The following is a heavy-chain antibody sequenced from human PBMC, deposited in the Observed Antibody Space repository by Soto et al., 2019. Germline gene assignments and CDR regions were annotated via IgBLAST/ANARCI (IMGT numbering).Heavy chain of an antibody. Sequence: QLHLVQSGAVVKKPGASVTVSCSASGYPVTAYYMHWVRQAPGRGFEWMGGINPATGAAKYTQTFQGRVTRPRDTSTSTVFMELSGLTSEDSAVFCCARGGGVGVAGSAAFDMWGQGTLVTVSS. D-gene: IGHD3-3*01. V-gene: IGHV1-2*02. CDR3: ARGGGVGVAGSAAFDM. CDR1: GYPVTAYY. CDR2: INPATGAA. J-gene: IGHJ3*02.